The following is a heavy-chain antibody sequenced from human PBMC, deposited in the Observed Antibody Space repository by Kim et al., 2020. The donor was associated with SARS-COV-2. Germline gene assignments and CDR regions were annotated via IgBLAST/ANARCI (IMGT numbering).Heavy chain of an antibody. D-gene: IGHD3-16*01. Sequence: SETLSLTCAVYGGSFSGYYWSWIRQPPGKGLEWIGEINHSGSTNYNPSLKSRVTISVDTSKNQFSLKLSSVTAADTAVYYCARGLRAFDIWGQGTMVTVSS. CDR1: GGSFSGYY. V-gene: IGHV4-34*01. CDR2: INHSGST. CDR3: ARGLRAFDI. J-gene: IGHJ3*02.